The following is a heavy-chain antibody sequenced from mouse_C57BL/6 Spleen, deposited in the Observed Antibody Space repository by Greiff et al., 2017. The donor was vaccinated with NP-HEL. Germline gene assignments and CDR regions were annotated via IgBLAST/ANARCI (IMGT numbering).Heavy chain of an antibody. CDR2: FYPGSGSI. Sequence: QVQLQQSGAELVKPGASVKLSCKASGYTFTEYAIHWVKQRPGQGLEWIGWFYPGSGSIKYNEKFKDKATLTADKASSTVYMELSRLKSEDSAVYFCDRKDGSSYYWYFDVWGTGTTVTVSS. CDR3: DRKDGSSYYWYFDV. V-gene: IGHV1-62-2*01. J-gene: IGHJ1*03. CDR1: GYTFTEYA. D-gene: IGHD1-1*01.